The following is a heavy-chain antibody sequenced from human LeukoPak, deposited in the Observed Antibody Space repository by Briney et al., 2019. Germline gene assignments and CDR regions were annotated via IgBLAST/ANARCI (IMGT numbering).Heavy chain of an antibody. J-gene: IGHJ4*02. CDR1: GYTFTSYG. CDR2: ISAYNGNT. V-gene: IGHV1-18*01. CDR3: ARGGGPGDYDILTGYAF. Sequence: ASVKVSCKASGYTFTSYGISWVRQAPGQGLEWMGWISAYNGNTNYAQKLQGRVTMTTDTSTSTAYMELRSLRSDDTAVYYCARGGGPGDYDILTGYAFWGQGTLVTVSS. D-gene: IGHD3-9*01.